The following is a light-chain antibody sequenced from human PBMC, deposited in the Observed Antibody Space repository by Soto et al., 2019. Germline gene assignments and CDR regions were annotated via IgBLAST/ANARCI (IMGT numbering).Light chain of an antibody. CDR3: ASYTSCSTLV. Sequence: QSALTQPASVSGSPGQSITISCTGTSNDVGDYNYVSWYQHHPGKAPKLIIFEVTNRPSGVSYRFSGSKSGSRASLTVSGLQADDEADYYCASYTSCSTLVFGTGTKLTVL. J-gene: IGLJ1*01. V-gene: IGLV2-14*01. CDR1: SNDVGDYNY. CDR2: EVT.